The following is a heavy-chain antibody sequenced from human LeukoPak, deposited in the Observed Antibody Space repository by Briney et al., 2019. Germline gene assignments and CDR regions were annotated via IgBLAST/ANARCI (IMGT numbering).Heavy chain of an antibody. CDR1: GYTFTGYY. CDR3: ARDRGIDFGNYYGWFDP. V-gene: IGHV1-2*02. D-gene: IGHD1-26*01. Sequence: ASVTVSCKASGYTFTGYYMHWVRQAPGQGLEWMGRINPNGGVANFAQKFQGRVTMTRDTSISTVYMELVRLRSDDTAMYYCARDRGIDFGNYYGWFDPWGQGTLVIVSS. J-gene: IGHJ5*02. CDR2: INPNGGVA.